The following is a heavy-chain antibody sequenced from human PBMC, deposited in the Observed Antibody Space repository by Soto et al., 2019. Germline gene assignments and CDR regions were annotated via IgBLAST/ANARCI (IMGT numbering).Heavy chain of an antibody. J-gene: IGHJ5*02. Sequence: SETLSLTCTVSGGSISSYYWSWIRQPPGKGLEWIGYIYYSGSTNYNPSLKSRVTISVDTSKNQFSLKLSSVTAADTAVYYCARYDVGGGWFDPWGQGTLVTVSS. CDR2: IYYSGST. D-gene: IGHD3-10*02. CDR3: ARYDVGGGWFDP. CDR1: GGSISSYY. V-gene: IGHV4-59*08.